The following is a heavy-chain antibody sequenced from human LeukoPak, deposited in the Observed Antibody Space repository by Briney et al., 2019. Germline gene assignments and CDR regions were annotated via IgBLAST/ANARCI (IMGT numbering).Heavy chain of an antibody. Sequence: GGSLRLSCAASGFTFSSYAMSWVRQAPGKGLEWVSAISGSGGSTYYADSVKGRFTISRDNSKNTLYLQMNSLRAEDTTVYYCAKDLRYDSSGYYYGEGAFDIWGQGTMVTVSS. CDR1: GFTFSSYA. V-gene: IGHV3-23*01. J-gene: IGHJ3*02. CDR3: AKDLRYDSSGYYYGEGAFDI. CDR2: ISGSGGST. D-gene: IGHD3-22*01.